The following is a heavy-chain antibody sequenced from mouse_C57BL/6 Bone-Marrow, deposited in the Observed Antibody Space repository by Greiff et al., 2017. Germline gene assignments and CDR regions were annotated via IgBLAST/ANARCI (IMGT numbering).Heavy chain of an antibody. CDR1: GFSFTDYY. V-gene: IGHV7-3*01. CDR3: ARCIRDRGDAFFDY. CDR2: IRNNANGYTT. D-gene: IGHD2-14*01. J-gene: IGHJ2*01. Sequence: DVQLVESGGGLVQPGGSLSLSCAASGFSFTDYYMSWVRQPPGKALEWLGFIRNNANGYTTEYSASVKGRFTISRDSSQIILYLQMNAQRAEDSATYSCARCIRDRGDAFFDYWGQGTTLTVSS.